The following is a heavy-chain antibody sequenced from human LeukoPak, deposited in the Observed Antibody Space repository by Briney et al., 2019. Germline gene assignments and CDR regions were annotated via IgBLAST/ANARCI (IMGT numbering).Heavy chain of an antibody. CDR1: GGSIVSHY. Sequence: SETLSLTCTVSGGSIVSHYWNWIRQPAGKGLEWIGRFYASGTTNTSPSLKSRVTMSVDTSKNQFSLKLSSVTAADTAVYYCARGGYSYVWGWFDYGGQGTLVTVSS. D-gene: IGHD5-18*01. CDR2: FYASGTT. V-gene: IGHV4-4*07. J-gene: IGHJ4*02. CDR3: ARGGYSYVWGWFDY.